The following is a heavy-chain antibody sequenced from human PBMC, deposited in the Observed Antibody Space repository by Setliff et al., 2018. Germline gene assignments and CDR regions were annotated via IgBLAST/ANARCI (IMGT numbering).Heavy chain of an antibody. Sequence: PSETLSLTCTVSGDSISSGAYYWSWIRQPPGKGLAWIGFIYYSGSTYYSPSLKSRVTITVDTSKNQFSLNLGSVTAADTAIYYCARGQEALSSSWDKWFGPWGQGTLVTVSS. CDR1: GDSISSGAYY. J-gene: IGHJ5*02. CDR2: IYYSGST. CDR3: ARGQEALSSSWDKWFGP. V-gene: IGHV4-30-4*08. D-gene: IGHD2-2*01.